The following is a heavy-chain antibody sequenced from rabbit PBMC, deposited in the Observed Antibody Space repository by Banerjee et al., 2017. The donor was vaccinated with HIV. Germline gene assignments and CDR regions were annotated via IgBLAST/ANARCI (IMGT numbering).Heavy chain of an antibody. V-gene: IGHV1S45*01. CDR1: GFDFSSNA. D-gene: IGHD1-1*01. J-gene: IGHJ4*01. CDR3: ARDFNAGVGGYGGGFNL. CDR2: IYTGSPITT. Sequence: QEQLKESGGGLVTPGGTLTLTCTASGFDFSSNAMCWVRQAPGKGLEWIGCIYTGSPITTYYASWAKGRLTISKTSSTTVTLQMTSLTAADTATYFCARDFNAGVGGYGGGFNLWGPGTLVTVS.